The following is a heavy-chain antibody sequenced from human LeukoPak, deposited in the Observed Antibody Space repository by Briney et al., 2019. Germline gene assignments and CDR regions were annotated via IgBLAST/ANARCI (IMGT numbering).Heavy chain of an antibody. CDR3: AKDFVGYRDY. V-gene: IGHV3-23*01. Sequence: PGGSLRLSCAASGFTFSSYAMSWVRQAPGKGLEWVSAISGSGSTYYADSVKGRFTISRDNSKNTLYLQMNSLRAEDTAVYYYAKDFVGYRDYWGQGTLVTVSS. J-gene: IGHJ4*02. CDR1: GFTFSSYA. CDR2: ISGSGST. D-gene: IGHD3-16*02.